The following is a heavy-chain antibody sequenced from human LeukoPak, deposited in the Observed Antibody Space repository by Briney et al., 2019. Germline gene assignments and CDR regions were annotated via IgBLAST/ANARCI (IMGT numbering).Heavy chain of an antibody. CDR2: ISSDGGRT. Sequence: GGSLRLSCAASGFTLSRYSMHWIRQAPGKGLEYVSAISSDGGRTYYANSVKGRFTISRDNSKNTLYLQMGSLRGEDTAVYYCAREAYNWNIDVFDIWGQGTMVTVSS. V-gene: IGHV3-64*01. J-gene: IGHJ3*02. CDR3: AREAYNWNIDVFDI. CDR1: GFTLSRYS. D-gene: IGHD1/OR15-1a*01.